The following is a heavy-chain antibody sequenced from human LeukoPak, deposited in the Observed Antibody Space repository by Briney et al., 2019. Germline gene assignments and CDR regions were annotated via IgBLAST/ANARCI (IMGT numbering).Heavy chain of an antibody. CDR2: ISSASTNI. J-gene: IGHJ3*02. D-gene: IGHD6-19*01. CDR1: GFTFSSYT. CDR3: AKDRGQWYDAFDI. Sequence: PGGSLRLPCAASGFTFSSYTMQWVRQAPGKGLEWVSSISSASTNIYYADSVHGRFTISRDNAKNSLYLQMNSLRAEDTAVYYCAKDRGQWYDAFDIWGQGTMVTVSS. V-gene: IGHV3-48*01.